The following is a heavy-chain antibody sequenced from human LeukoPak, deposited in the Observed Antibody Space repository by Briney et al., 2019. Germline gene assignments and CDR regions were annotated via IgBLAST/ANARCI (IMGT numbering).Heavy chain of an antibody. CDR3: ASLPYCSGGSCYGFGAFDI. D-gene: IGHD2-15*01. J-gene: IGHJ3*02. CDR1: GGSISSSSYY. Sequence: PSETLSLTCTVSGGSISSSSYYWGWIRQPPGKGLEWIGSIYYSGSTYYNPSLKSRVTISVDTSKNQFSLKLSSVTAADTAVYYCASLPYCSGGSCYGFGAFDIWGQGTMVTASS. V-gene: IGHV4-39*07. CDR2: IYYSGST.